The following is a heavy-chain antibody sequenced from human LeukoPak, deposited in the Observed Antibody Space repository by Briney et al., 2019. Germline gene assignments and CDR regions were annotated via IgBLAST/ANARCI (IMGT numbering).Heavy chain of an antibody. Sequence: GGSLRLSCAASGLTFSSYAMHWVRQAPGKGLEWVAVISYDGSNKYYADSVKGRFTISRDNSKNTLYLQMNSLRAEDTAVYYCARDFDSSGYYALTFDYWGQGTLVTVSS. CDR2: ISYDGSNK. V-gene: IGHV3-30-3*01. J-gene: IGHJ4*02. CDR1: GLTFSSYA. CDR3: ARDFDSSGYYALTFDY. D-gene: IGHD3-22*01.